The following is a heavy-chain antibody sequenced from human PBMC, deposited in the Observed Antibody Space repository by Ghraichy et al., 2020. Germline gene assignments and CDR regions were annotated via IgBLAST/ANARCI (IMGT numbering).Heavy chain of an antibody. Sequence: SETLSLTCTVSGASFSSSYWSWIRQPPGKGPEWIGYIFYSGTTNYNPSLRSRVTMSLDTFKNQFSLKLTSVTAADTAVYYCASHPKSAAIDYWGQGTRVTVSS. CDR2: IFYSGTT. CDR1: GASFSSSY. V-gene: IGHV4-59*01. J-gene: IGHJ4*02. CDR3: ASHPKSAAIDY. D-gene: IGHD6-13*01.